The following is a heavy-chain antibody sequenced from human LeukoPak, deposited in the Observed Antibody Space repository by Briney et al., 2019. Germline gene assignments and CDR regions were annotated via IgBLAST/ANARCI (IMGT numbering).Heavy chain of an antibody. J-gene: IGHJ3*02. Sequence: GGSLRLSRAASGLTLSDYVMHCARQAPGEGREWVAFISYNGRKKDNAESAKGRFTASVDNPEKTVYLERNSLRAEDTAVFYCATEMGYGTKEVAFDTWGPGAMGTASS. CDR3: ATEMGYGTKEVAFDT. D-gene: IGHD2-8*01. V-gene: IGHV3-30*03. CDR1: GLTLSDYV. CDR2: ISYNGRKK.